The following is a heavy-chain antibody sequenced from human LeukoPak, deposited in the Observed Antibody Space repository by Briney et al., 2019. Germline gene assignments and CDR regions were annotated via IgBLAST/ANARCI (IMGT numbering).Heavy chain of an antibody. J-gene: IGHJ4*02. CDR3: AIDIVVVVATTVPVFDY. CDR2: ISSSSSYI. Sequence: GGSLRLSCAASGFTFSSYAMSWVRQAPGKGLEWVSSISSSSSYIYYADSVKGRFTISRDNAKNSLYLQMNSLRAEDTAVYYCAIDIVVVVATTVPVFDYWGQGTLVTVSS. V-gene: IGHV3-21*01. D-gene: IGHD2-15*01. CDR1: GFTFSSYA.